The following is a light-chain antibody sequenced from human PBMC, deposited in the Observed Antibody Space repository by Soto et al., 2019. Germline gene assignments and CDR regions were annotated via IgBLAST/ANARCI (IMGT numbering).Light chain of an antibody. CDR2: GAS. CDR3: QQYGSSYS. CDR1: QSVSSTY. Sequence: EIVLTQSPGTLSLSPGERATLSCRASQSVSSTYLAWYQQKPGQAPRLLIYGASSRATGIPDRFSGSGSGTDVTLTISRQEPEDFAVYYCQQYGSSYSLGQGTKLEIK. V-gene: IGKV3-20*01. J-gene: IGKJ2*01.